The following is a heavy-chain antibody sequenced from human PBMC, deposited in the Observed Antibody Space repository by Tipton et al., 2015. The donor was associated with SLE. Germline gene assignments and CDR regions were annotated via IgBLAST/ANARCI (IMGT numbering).Heavy chain of an antibody. CDR1: GYTFISYG. V-gene: IGHV1-18*01. J-gene: IGHJ5*02. CDR3: ARDHGANGVKPANWFDP. Sequence: QSGAEVKKPGASVKVSCKASGYTFISYGISWVRQAPGQGLEWMGWISANNGDTKYAQSFQDRVTLTTDTSTSTTYMELRSLRSDDTAVYYCARDHGANGVKPANWFDPWGQGTLVTVSS. D-gene: IGHD2-8*01. CDR2: ISANNGDT.